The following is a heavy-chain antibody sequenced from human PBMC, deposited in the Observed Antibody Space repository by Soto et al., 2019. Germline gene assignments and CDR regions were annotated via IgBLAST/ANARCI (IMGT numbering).Heavy chain of an antibody. V-gene: IGHV3-30*14. CDR3: ARSSVHIAAAGRLDL. D-gene: IGHD6-13*01. Sequence: GGSLSLACTASGFAFRSHAMQWVRQAPGKGLEWVAVISSDGATKYVADSLKGRFTISRDNFESTMSLQMNSLRPEDTALYYCARSSVHIAAAGRLDLWGPGTLVTVAS. J-gene: IGHJ5*02. CDR2: ISSDGATK. CDR1: GFAFRSHA.